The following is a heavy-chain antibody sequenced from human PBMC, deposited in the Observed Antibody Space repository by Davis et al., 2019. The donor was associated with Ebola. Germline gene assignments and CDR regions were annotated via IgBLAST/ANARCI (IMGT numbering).Heavy chain of an antibody. Sequence: GESLKISCQGSGYNFRDYWIVWVRQMPGKGLEWMGIIYPGDSDTRYSPSFQGQVTISADKSISTAYLQWSSLKASDTAMYYCARGSEWELRFDPWGQGTLVTVSS. CDR2: IYPGDSDT. CDR1: GYNFRDYW. V-gene: IGHV5-51*01. J-gene: IGHJ5*02. D-gene: IGHD1-26*01. CDR3: ARGSEWELRFDP.